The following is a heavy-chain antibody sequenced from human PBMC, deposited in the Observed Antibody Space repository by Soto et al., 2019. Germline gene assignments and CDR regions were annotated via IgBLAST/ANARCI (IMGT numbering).Heavy chain of an antibody. CDR3: ARGDIVAIFGMDV. Sequence: GASVKVSCKASGYTFSSYAMHWVRQAPGQGLEWMGIINPSGGSTTYAQKFQGRVTMTRDTSTSTVYMELSSLRSEDTAVYYCARGDIVAIFGMDVWGQGTTVTVSS. CDR2: INPSGGST. J-gene: IGHJ6*02. CDR1: GYTFSSYA. D-gene: IGHD5-12*01. V-gene: IGHV1-46*01.